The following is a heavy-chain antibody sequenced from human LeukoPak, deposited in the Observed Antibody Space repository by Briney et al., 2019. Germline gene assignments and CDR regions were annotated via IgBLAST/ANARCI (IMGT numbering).Heavy chain of an antibody. J-gene: IGHJ4*02. Sequence: QAGGSLRLSCAASGFTVSSNYMSWVRQAPGKGLEWVSVIYSGGSTYNVDSVKGRFTISRDNSKNTLYLQMNSLRAEDTAVYYCASSGLRYSASRWGQGTLVTVSS. D-gene: IGHD3-9*01. CDR2: IYSGGST. CDR1: GFTVSSNY. CDR3: ASSGLRYSASR. V-gene: IGHV3-66*02.